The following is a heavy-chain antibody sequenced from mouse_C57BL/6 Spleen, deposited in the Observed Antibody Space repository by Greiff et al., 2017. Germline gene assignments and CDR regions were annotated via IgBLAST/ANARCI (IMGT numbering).Heavy chain of an antibody. CDR1: GFSLTSYG. CDR3: ARKGGGYYAMDY. V-gene: IGHV2-2*01. J-gene: IGHJ4*01. CDR2: IWSGGST. Sequence: VKLQESGPGLVQPSQSLSITCTVSGFSLTSYGVHWVRQSPGKGLEWRGVIWSGGSTDYNAAFISRLSISKDNSKSQVFFKMNSLQADDTAIYYCARKGGGYYAMDYWGQGTSVTVSS.